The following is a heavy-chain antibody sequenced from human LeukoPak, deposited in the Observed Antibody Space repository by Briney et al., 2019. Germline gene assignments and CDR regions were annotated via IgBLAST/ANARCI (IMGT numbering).Heavy chain of an antibody. CDR1: GGSFSGYY. Sequence: PSETLSLTCAVYGGSFSGYYWSWIRQPPGKGLEWIGEINHSGSTNYNPSLKSRVTIPVDTSKNQFSLKLSSVTAADTAVYYCARGTNYYGSGDYWGQGTLVTVST. V-gene: IGHV4-34*01. D-gene: IGHD3-10*01. CDR3: ARGTNYYGSGDY. J-gene: IGHJ4*02. CDR2: INHSGST.